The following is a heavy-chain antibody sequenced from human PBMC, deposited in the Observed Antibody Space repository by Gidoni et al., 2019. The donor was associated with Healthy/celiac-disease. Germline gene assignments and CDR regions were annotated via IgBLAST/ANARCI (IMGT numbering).Heavy chain of an antibody. Sequence: EVQLVESGGGLIQPGGSLSLSCSASGFTVSSKYMSWFRQAQGTGMEWFAVIYSGGSTYYAESVKGRFTISRDNSKNTLYLQMNSLRAEDTAVYYCARETGVWSGYYSYGMDVWGQGTTVTVSS. CDR3: ARETGVWSGYYSYGMDV. CDR1: GFTVSSKY. V-gene: IGHV3-53*01. J-gene: IGHJ6*02. D-gene: IGHD3-3*01. CDR2: IYSGGST.